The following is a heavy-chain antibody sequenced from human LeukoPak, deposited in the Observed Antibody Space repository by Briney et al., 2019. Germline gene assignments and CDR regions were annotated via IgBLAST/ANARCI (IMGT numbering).Heavy chain of an antibody. CDR1: GFTFSSYA. Sequence: GGSLRLSCAASGFTFSSYAMSWVRQAPGKGPEWVSAISGSGGSTYYADSVKGRFTISRDNSKNTLYLQMNSLRAEDTAVYYCAKSPPNYYDSSGPLDAFDIWGQGTMVTVSS. CDR3: AKSPPNYYDSSGPLDAFDI. V-gene: IGHV3-23*01. D-gene: IGHD3-22*01. CDR2: ISGSGGST. J-gene: IGHJ3*02.